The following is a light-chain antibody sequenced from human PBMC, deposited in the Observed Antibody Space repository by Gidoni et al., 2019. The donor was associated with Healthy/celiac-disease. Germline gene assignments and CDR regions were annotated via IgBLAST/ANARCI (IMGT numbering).Light chain of an antibody. Sequence: AIRMTQSPFSLSASVGDRVTITCWASQGISSYLAWYQQKPAKAPKLFIYYVSSLQSGVPSRFSGSGSGTDYTLTISSLQPEDFATYYCQQYYSTPPKLTFGGGTKVEIK. J-gene: IGKJ4*01. CDR3: QQYYSTPPKLT. CDR2: YVS. CDR1: QGISSY. V-gene: IGKV1D-43*01.